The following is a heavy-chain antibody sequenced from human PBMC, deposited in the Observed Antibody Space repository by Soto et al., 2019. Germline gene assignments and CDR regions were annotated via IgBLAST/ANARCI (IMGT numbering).Heavy chain of an antibody. J-gene: IGHJ4*02. CDR1: GFTFSSYG. V-gene: IGHV3-33*01. CDR2: IWHDETNK. Sequence: QVQLVESGGGVVQPGRSLRLSCVASGFTFSSYGMHWVRQAPGKGLEWVAVIWHDETNKYYTDSVKGRFTISRDNSKNTLFLQMNSLRVEDRAVYYCAREAAHGGYARLGDFWGQGTLVTVSS. CDR3: AREAAHGGYARLGDF. D-gene: IGHD5-12*01.